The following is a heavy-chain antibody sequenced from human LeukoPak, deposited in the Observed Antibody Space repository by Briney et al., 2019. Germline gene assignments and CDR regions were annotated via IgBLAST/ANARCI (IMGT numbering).Heavy chain of an antibody. CDR1: GGSISSYY. D-gene: IGHD2-2*01. CDR2: IYYSGST. J-gene: IGHJ6*03. V-gene: IGHV4-59*01. Sequence: KPSETLSLTCTVSGGSISSYYWSWIRQPPGKGLEWTGYIYYSGSTNYNPSLKSRVTISVDTSKNQFSLKLSSVTAADTAVYYCARVNLEYCSSTSWSGCDYMDVWGKGTTVTVSS. CDR3: ARVNLEYCSSTSWSGCDYMDV.